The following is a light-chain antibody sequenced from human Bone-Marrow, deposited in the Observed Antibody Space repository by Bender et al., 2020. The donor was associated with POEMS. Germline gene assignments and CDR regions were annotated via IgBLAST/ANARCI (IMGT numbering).Light chain of an antibody. Sequence: QSVLTQPPSVSGSPAQSVTISCTGTSSDVGGYNYVSWYQQLPGRAPKVIMYDVNRRPSGVPNRFSGSKSGNTASLTISGLQAEDEGDYYCAAWEDSLNGWVFGGGTKLTVL. CDR3: AAWEDSLNGWV. CDR1: SSDVGGYNY. J-gene: IGLJ3*02. CDR2: DVN. V-gene: IGLV2-11*02.